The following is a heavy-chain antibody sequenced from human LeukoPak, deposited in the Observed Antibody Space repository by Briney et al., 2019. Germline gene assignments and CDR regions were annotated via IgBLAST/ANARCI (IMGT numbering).Heavy chain of an antibody. V-gene: IGHV3-30*18. Sequence: GGSLRLSCAASGFTFSSYGMHWVRQAPGKGLEWVAVISYDGSNKYYADSVKGRFTISRDNSKNTLYLQMNSLRAEDTAVYYCAKDLRGTAMGPLGYWGQGTLVTVSS. CDR2: ISYDGSNK. CDR1: GFTFSSYG. CDR3: AKDLRGTAMGPLGY. J-gene: IGHJ4*02. D-gene: IGHD5-18*01.